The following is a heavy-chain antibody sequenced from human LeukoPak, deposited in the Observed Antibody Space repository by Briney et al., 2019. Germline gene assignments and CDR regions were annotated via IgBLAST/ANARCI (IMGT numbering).Heavy chain of an antibody. CDR3: ARDVEMATIPGYFDY. CDR2: ISGGGGST. V-gene: IGHV3-48*02. CDR1: GFTFTSYS. J-gene: IGHJ4*02. D-gene: IGHD5-24*01. Sequence: GGSLRLSCAASGFTFTSYSMNWVRQAPGKGLEWVSTISGGGGSTYYADSVKGRFTISRDNAKNSLYLQMNSLRDEDTAVYYCARDVEMATIPGYFDYWGQGTLVTVSS.